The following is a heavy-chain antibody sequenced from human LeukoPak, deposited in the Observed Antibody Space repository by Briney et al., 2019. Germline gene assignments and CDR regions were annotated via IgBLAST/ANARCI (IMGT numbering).Heavy chain of an antibody. D-gene: IGHD2-15*01. CDR1: GYTFTGYY. CDR2: INPNSGGT. V-gene: IGHV1-2*02. J-gene: IGHJ6*03. Sequence: ASVKVSCKASGYTFTGYYMDWVRQAPGQGLEWMGWINPNSGGTNYAQKFQGRVTMTRDTSISTAYMELSRLRSDDTAVYYCARGCSGGSCYYYYYMDVWGKGTTVTVSS. CDR3: ARGCSGGSCYYYYYMDV.